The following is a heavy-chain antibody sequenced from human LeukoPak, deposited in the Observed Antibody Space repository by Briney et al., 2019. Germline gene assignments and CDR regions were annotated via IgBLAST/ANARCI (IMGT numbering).Heavy chain of an antibody. CDR1: GGTFISYA. CDR3: ARSTGYGDYLYYFDY. CDR2: IIPISGTA. Sequence: SMKVSCKASGGTFISYAISWVRQAPGQGLEWMGGIIPISGTANYAQKFQGRVTITADESTSTAYMELSSLRSEDTAVYYCARSTGYGDYLYYFDYWGQGTLVTVSS. J-gene: IGHJ4*02. V-gene: IGHV1-69*13. D-gene: IGHD4-17*01.